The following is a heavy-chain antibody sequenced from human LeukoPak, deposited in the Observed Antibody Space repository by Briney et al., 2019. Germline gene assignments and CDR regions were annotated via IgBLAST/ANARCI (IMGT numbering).Heavy chain of an antibody. CDR3: ARGLDSGWYGEWTL. D-gene: IGHD6-19*01. CDR1: GGSISSYY. CDR2: IYDSGIT. J-gene: IGHJ4*02. Sequence: PSETLSLTCTVSGGSISSYYWSWIRQPPGMGLERIGYIYDSGITNYNPSLKSRVTISTDTSENQLSLKLGSVTAADTAVYYCARGLDSGWYGEWTLWGQGILVTVSS. V-gene: IGHV4-59*12.